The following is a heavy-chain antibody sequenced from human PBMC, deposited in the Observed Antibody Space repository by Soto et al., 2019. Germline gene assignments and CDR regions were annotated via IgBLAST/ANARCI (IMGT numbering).Heavy chain of an antibody. CDR1: GVTFSSYA. CDR3: ASVWDVEAPSYYYYYGMDV. Sequence: SVKVSCKAAGVTFSSYAISWVRQAPGQGLEWMGGIIPIFGTANYAQKFQGRVTITADESTSTAYMELSSLRSEDTAVYYCASVWDVEAPSYYYYYGMDVWGQGTTVTVSS. V-gene: IGHV1-69*13. CDR2: IIPIFGTA. J-gene: IGHJ6*02. D-gene: IGHD3-16*01.